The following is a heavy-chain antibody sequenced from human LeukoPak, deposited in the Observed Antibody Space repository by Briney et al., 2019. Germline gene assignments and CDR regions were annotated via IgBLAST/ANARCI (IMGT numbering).Heavy chain of an antibody. CDR3: AKDYSSSSWYLDAFDI. CDR1: GFTFSSYG. CDR2: IRYDGSNK. J-gene: IGHJ3*02. V-gene: IGHV3-30*02. Sequence: GGSLRLSCAASGFTFSSYGMHWVRQAPGKGLEWVAFIRYDGSNKYYADSVKGRFTISRDNSKNTLYLQTNSLRAEDTAVYYCAKDYSSSSWYLDAFDIWGQGTMVTVSS. D-gene: IGHD6-13*01.